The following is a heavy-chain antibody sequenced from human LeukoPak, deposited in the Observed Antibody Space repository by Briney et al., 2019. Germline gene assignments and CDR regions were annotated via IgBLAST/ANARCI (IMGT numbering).Heavy chain of an antibody. CDR3: ARAIQLDY. J-gene: IGHJ4*02. Sequence: EGSLRLSCAASGFTFSSYEMNWVRQAPGKGLEWVSYISSGSTIYYADSVKGRFTISRDNAKNSLYLQMNSLRAEDTAVYYCARAIQLDYWGQGTLVTVSS. CDR2: ISSGSTI. CDR1: GFTFSSYE. V-gene: IGHV3-48*03. D-gene: IGHD5-18*01.